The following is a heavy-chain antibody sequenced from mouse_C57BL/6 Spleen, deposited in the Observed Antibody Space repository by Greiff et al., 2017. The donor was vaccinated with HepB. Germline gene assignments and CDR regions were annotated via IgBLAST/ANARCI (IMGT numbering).Heavy chain of an antibody. CDR3: ARSNLQV. V-gene: IGHV1-82*01. J-gene: IGHJ1*03. Sequence: VQLQQSGPELVKPGASVKISCKASGYAFSSSWMNWVKQRPGKGLEWIGRIYPGDGDTNYNGKFKGKATLTADKTSSTAYMQLSSLTSEDSAVYFCARSNLQVWGTGTTVTVSS. CDR2: IYPGDGDT. CDR1: GYAFSSSW. D-gene: IGHD6-1*01.